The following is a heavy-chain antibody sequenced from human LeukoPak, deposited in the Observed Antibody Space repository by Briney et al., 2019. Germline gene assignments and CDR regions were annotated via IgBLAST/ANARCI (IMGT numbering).Heavy chain of an antibody. CDR2: INSDGSST. J-gene: IGHJ3*02. CDR3: AKDRRITIFGVVRDAFDI. CDR1: GFTFSSYW. D-gene: IGHD3-3*01. Sequence: PGGSLRLSCAASGFTFSSYWMHWVRQAPGKGLVWVSRINSDGSSTSYADSVKGRFTISRDNSKNTLYLQMNSLRAEDRAVYCCAKDRRITIFGVVRDAFDIWGQGTMVTVSS. V-gene: IGHV3-74*01.